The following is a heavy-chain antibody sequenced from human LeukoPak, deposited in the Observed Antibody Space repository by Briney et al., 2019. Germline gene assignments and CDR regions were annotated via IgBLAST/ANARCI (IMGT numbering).Heavy chain of an antibody. CDR1: GASISGHY. CDR3: ARGNGMATFPWDS. Sequence: PSETLSLTCLVSGASISGHYWSWLRQPPGKGLEWIGYIYHSGATRYPSSLKSRVTMSLDTSKNNFSLKLSAVTAVDTAVYYCARGNGMATFPWDSWGQGTLVTVSS. CDR2: IYHSGAT. D-gene: IGHD5-24*01. V-gene: IGHV4-59*11. J-gene: IGHJ4*02.